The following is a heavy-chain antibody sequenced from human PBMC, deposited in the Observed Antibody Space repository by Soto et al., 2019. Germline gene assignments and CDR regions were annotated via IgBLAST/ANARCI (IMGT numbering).Heavy chain of an antibody. Sequence: LSLTCTVSGGSINSGDYYWTWVRQPPGKGLEWIGNIFHSGSTYYTPSLQSRVTISLDTSKNHFSLKLSSVTPADTAVYYCARDRYYGSGTYYNFYSGMDVWGQGTTVTVSS. D-gene: IGHD3-10*01. CDR3: ARDRYYGSGTYYNFYSGMDV. V-gene: IGHV4-30-4*01. CDR2: IFHSGST. J-gene: IGHJ6*02. CDR1: GGSINSGDYY.